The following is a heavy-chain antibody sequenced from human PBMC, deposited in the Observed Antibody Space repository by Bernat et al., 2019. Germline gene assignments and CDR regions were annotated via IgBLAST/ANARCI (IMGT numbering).Heavy chain of an antibody. V-gene: IGHV3-74*01. CDR1: GFTFSTYW. D-gene: IGHD5-24*01. CDR2: INGDGSDI. CDR3: AKLEMATNWYFDL. Sequence: EVQLVESGGGLVQPGGSLRLSCAASGFTFSTYWMHWVRQTPGKGLVWVSRINGDGSDISYADSVKGRFTISRDNAENTLSLQMNSLRAEDTAVYYCAKLEMATNWYFDLWGRGTLVTVSS. J-gene: IGHJ2*01.